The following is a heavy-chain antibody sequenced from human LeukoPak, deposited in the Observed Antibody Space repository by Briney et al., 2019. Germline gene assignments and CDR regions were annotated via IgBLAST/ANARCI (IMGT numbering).Heavy chain of an antibody. CDR1: GFTFSSYG. J-gene: IGHJ4*02. Sequence: RAGGSLRLSCAASGFTFSSYGMHWGRQAPGKGLELVAVIWYDGSNKYYADSVKGRFTTSSDTSKNTLYLQMNSLTAEDTAVYYCVREISGSNAYWGQGTLVTVSS. CDR3: VREISGSNAY. CDR2: IWYDGSNK. D-gene: IGHD3-10*01. V-gene: IGHV3-33*01.